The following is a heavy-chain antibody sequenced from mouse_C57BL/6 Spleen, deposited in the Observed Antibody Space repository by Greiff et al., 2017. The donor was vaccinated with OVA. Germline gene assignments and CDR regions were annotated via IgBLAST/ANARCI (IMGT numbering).Heavy chain of an antibody. CDR2: IWSGGST. Sequence: VQLVESGPGLVQPSQSLSITCTVSGFSLTSYGVHWVRQSPGKGLEWLGVIWSGGSTDYNAAFISRLSISKDNSKSQVFFKMNSLQADDTAIYSCARKGDYSHTGAMDYWGQGTSVTVSS. CDR1: GFSLTSYG. V-gene: IGHV2-2*01. CDR3: ARKGDYSHTGAMDY. D-gene: IGHD2-12*01. J-gene: IGHJ4*01.